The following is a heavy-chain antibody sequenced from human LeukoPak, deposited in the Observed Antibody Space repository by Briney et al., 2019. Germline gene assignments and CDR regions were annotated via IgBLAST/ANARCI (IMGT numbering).Heavy chain of an antibody. CDR3: ARDGLDAFDI. J-gene: IGHJ3*02. CDR1: GFTFDDYA. CDR2: ISWNSGSI. Sequence: GGSLGLSCAASGFTFDDYAMHWVRQAPGKGLEWVSGISWNSGSIGHADSVKGRFTISRDNAKNSLYLQMNSLRAEDTAVYYCARDGLDAFDIWGQGTMVTVSS. V-gene: IGHV3-9*01.